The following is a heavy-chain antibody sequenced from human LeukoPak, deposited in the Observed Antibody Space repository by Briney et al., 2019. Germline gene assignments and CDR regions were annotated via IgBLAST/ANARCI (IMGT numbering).Heavy chain of an antibody. D-gene: IGHD3-16*01. CDR3: ARNWGAGHPINFDY. V-gene: IGHV1-18*01. J-gene: IGHJ4*02. Sequence: ASVKVSCKASGGTFSSYAISWVRQAPGQGLEWMGWISGYNGDTNYAQKSQGRVTMTTDTSTNTAYMDLRRLRSDDTAVYYCARNWGAGHPINFDYWGQGTLVTVSS. CDR2: ISGYNGDT. CDR1: GGTFSSYA.